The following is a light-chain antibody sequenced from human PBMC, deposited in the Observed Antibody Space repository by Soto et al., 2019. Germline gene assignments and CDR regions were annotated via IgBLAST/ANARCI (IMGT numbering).Light chain of an antibody. CDR1: QSVSSSY. CDR3: QQYGSSPPIT. J-gene: IGKJ5*01. V-gene: IGKV3-20*01. Sequence: EIVLTQSPGTLSLSPGERATLSSRASQSVSSSYLAWYQQKPGQAPRLLIYGASSRATGIPDRFSGSGSGTDFTLTISRLEPEAFAVYYCQQYGSSPPITFGQGTRLEIK. CDR2: GAS.